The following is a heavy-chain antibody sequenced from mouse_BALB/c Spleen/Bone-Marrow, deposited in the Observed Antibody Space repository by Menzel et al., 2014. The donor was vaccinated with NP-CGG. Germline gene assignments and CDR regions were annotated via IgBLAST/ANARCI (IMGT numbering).Heavy chain of an antibody. CDR1: GYSFTSYW. Sequence: QVQLQQSGPQLVRPGASVKISCKASGYSFTSYWMHWVKQRPGQGLEWIGMIDPSDSETRLNQKFKDKATLTVDKSSSTAYMQLSSPTSEDSAVYHCASPSDGNPFAYWGQGTLVTVSA. D-gene: IGHD2-1*01. J-gene: IGHJ3*01. V-gene: IGHV1S127*01. CDR3: ASPSDGNPFAY. CDR2: IDPSDSET.